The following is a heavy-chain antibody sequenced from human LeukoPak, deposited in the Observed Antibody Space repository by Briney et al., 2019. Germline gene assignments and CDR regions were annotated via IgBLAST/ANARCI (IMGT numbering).Heavy chain of an antibody. Sequence: PGGSQRLSCAASGFTFSSYAMSWVRQAPGKGLEWVSAISGSGGSTYYAGSVKGRFTISRDNSKNTLYLQMNSLRAEDTAVYYCAKDNRGYSYGYIFDYWGQGTLVTVSS. CDR3: AKDNRGYSYGYIFDY. J-gene: IGHJ4*02. D-gene: IGHD5-18*01. V-gene: IGHV3-23*01. CDR2: ISGSGGST. CDR1: GFTFSSYA.